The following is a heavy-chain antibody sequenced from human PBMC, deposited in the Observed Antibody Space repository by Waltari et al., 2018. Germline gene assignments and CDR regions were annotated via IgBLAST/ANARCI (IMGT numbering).Heavy chain of an antibody. CDR1: GGSISSSSYY. J-gene: IGHJ4*02. CDR2: IYYSGST. V-gene: IGHV4-39*07. CDR3: ARTSERSEYGVDY. Sequence: QLQLQESGPGLVKPSETLSLTCTVSGGSISSSSYYWGWIRQPPGKGLEWIGIIYYSGSTDYNPSLKSRVTRSVDTSKNQFSLKLSSVTAADTAVYYCARTSERSEYGVDYWGQGTLVTVSS. D-gene: IGHD3-10*01.